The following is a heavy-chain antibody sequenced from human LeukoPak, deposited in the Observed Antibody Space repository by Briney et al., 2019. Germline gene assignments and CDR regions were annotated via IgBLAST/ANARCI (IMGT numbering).Heavy chain of an antibody. CDR1: GYTFTGYY. J-gene: IGHJ4*02. V-gene: IGHV1-2*02. CDR3: ARAGVRHYYDSSGYYLDFDF. Sequence: ASVKVSCKTSGYTFTGYYMHWVRQAPGQGLEWMGWISPNSGGTNYPQKFQGRVTMTRDTSITTAYMELSSLRSDDTAVYYCARAGVRHYYDSSGYYLDFDFWGQGTLVTVSS. D-gene: IGHD3-22*01. CDR2: ISPNSGGT.